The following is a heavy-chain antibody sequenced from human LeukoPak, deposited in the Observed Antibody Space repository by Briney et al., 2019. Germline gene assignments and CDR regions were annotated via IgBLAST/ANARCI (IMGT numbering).Heavy chain of an antibody. D-gene: IGHD6-13*01. CDR1: GLTFSSYA. Sequence: GGSLRLSCVASGLTFSSYAMSWVRQAPGKGLEWVSAISGSGGSTYYADSVKGRFTISRDNSKNTLYLQMNSLETEDTAVYYCTAGSSSWYYSTDYWGQGTLVTVSS. CDR3: TAGSSSWYYSTDY. V-gene: IGHV3-23*01. J-gene: IGHJ4*02. CDR2: ISGSGGST.